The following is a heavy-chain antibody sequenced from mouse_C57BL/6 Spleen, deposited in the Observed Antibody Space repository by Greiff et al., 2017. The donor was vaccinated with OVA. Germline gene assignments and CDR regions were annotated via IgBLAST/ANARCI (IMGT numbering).Heavy chain of an antibody. V-gene: IGHV5-4*01. CDR3: ARDLEITTVVPCDY. J-gene: IGHJ2*01. CDR1: GFTFSSYA. Sequence: EVKLMESGGGLVKPGGSLKLSCAASGFTFSSYAMSWVRQTPEKRLEWVATISDGGSYTYYPDNVKGRFTISRDNAKNNLYLQMSHLKSEDTAMYYCARDLEITTVVPCDYWGQGTTLTVSS. CDR2: ISDGGSYT. D-gene: IGHD1-1*01.